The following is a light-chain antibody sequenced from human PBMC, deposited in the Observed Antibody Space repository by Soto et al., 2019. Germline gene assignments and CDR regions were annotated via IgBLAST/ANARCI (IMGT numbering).Light chain of an antibody. V-gene: IGKV1-5*01. CDR1: QPISNW. CDR3: RQYNSDPYT. Sequence: DIRMTQSPSTLSASVGDRVTISCRASQPISNWVAWYQQKPGRAPKLLISDSSNLETGVPPRFSGTGSGTQYTLIISGLQPDDSATYYCRQYNSDPYTFGQGTKLHI. J-gene: IGKJ2*01. CDR2: DSS.